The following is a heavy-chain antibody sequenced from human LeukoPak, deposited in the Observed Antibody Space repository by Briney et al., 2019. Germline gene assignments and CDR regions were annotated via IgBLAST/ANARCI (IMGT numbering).Heavy chain of an antibody. CDR2: IYTSGST. Sequence: SQTLSLTCAVSGGSISSGGYSWSWIRQPPGKGLEWIGRIYTSGSTNYNPSLKSRVTMSVDTSKNQFSLKLSSVTAADTAVYYCARDQWWGFCSSTSCSANNNWFDPWGQGTLVTVSS. V-gene: IGHV4-61*02. CDR1: GGSISSGGYS. D-gene: IGHD2-2*01. CDR3: ARDQWWGFCSSTSCSANNNWFDP. J-gene: IGHJ5*02.